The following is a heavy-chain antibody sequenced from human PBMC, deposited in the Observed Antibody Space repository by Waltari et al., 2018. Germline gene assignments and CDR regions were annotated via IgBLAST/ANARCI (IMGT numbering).Heavy chain of an antibody. D-gene: IGHD6-13*01. J-gene: IGHJ4*02. V-gene: IGHV3-7*01. CDR3: AIGGVETSWYWRY. CDR2: IKTDGSET. Sequence: EVQVVESGGGVVQPGGSVRLSCAASGFTFSSSRMTWVGQAPGKGLEGVANIKTDGSETYYVDSVKGRFTISRDNTKNSLYLQMSSLRAEDTAVYYCAIGGVETSWYWRYWGQGTLVTVSS. CDR1: GFTFSSSR.